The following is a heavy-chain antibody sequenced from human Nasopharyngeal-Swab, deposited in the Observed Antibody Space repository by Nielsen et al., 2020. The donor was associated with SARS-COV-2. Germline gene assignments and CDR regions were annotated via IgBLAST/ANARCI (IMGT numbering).Heavy chain of an antibody. D-gene: IGHD3-3*01. V-gene: IGHV3-21*01. Sequence: GGSLRLSCAASGFTFSSYSMNWVRQAPGKGLEWVSSISSSSGYIYYADSVKGRFTISRDNAKNSLYLQMNSLRAEDTAVYYCARVVLRFLEWIPRLYGMDVWGQGTTVTVSS. J-gene: IGHJ6*02. CDR1: GFTFSSYS. CDR2: ISSSSGYI. CDR3: ARVVLRFLEWIPRLYGMDV.